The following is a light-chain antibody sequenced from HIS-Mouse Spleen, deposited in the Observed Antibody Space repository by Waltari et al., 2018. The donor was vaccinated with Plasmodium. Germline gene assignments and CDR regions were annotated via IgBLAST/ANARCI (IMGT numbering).Light chain of an antibody. J-gene: IGKJ1*01. CDR2: AAS. CDR3: QKYNSAPWT. CDR1: QGISNY. Sequence: DIQMTQSPSSLSASVGDRVTIPCRASQGISNYLAWYQQKPGKVPKLLIYAASTLQSGVPSRFSGSGSGTEFTLTISSLQPEDVATYYCQKYNSAPWTFGQGTKVEIK. V-gene: IGKV1-27*01.